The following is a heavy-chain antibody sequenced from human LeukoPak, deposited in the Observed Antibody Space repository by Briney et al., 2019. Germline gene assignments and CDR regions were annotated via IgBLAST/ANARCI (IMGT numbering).Heavy chain of an antibody. D-gene: IGHD5-18*01. Sequence: PSQTLSLTCTVSGGSISSGSYYWSWIRQPAGKGLEWIGRIYTSGSTNYNPSLKSRVTISVDTSKNQFSLKLSPVTAADTAVYYCASTYSYGRNLDYWGQGTLVTVSS. CDR1: GGSISSGSYY. CDR2: IYTSGST. CDR3: ASTYSYGRNLDY. J-gene: IGHJ4*02. V-gene: IGHV4-61*02.